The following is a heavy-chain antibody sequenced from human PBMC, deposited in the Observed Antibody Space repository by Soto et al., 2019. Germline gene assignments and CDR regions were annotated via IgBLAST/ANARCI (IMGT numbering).Heavy chain of an antibody. Sequence: GGSLRLTCSDSGFTFSSYAMHWVRQAPGKGLEWVAVISYDGSNKYYADSVKGRFTISRDNSKNTLYLQMNSLRAEDTAVYYCARGIVEMATIGDYYYYYGMDVWGQGTTVTVSS. CDR1: GFTFSSYA. J-gene: IGHJ6*02. CDR2: ISYDGSNK. D-gene: IGHD5-12*01. CDR3: ARGIVEMATIGDYYYYYGMDV. V-gene: IGHV3-30-3*01.